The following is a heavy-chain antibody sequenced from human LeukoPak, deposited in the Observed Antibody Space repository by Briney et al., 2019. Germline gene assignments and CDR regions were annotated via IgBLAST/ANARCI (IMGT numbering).Heavy chain of an antibody. Sequence: PSETLSLTCTVSGGSISSYYWSWIRQPPGKGLEWIGYIYYSGSTNYNPSLKSRVTISVDTSKNQFSLKLSSVTAADTAVYYCARIGYCSGGSCYGDYYGMDVWGQGTTVTVSS. D-gene: IGHD2-15*01. J-gene: IGHJ6*02. CDR2: IYYSGST. CDR1: GGSISSYY. CDR3: ARIGYCSGGSCYGDYYGMDV. V-gene: IGHV4-59*08.